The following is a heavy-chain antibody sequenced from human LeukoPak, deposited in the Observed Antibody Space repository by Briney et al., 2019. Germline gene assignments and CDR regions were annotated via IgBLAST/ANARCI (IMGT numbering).Heavy chain of an antibody. D-gene: IGHD6-13*01. CDR1: GGSFSGYY. V-gene: IGHV4-34*01. CDR2: INHSGST. CDR3: VRSISSWFNTEY. J-gene: IGHJ4*02. Sequence: SETLSLTCAVYGGSFSGYYWSWIRQPPGKGLEWIGEINHSGSTKNNPSLKSRVTISVDTSKNQLSLKLSFVTAADTAVYYCVRSISSWFNTEYWGQGTRVTVSS.